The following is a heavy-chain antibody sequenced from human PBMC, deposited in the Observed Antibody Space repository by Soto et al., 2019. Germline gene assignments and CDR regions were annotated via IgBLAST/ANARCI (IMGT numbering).Heavy chain of an antibody. V-gene: IGHV1-69*06. Sequence: QVQLVQSGTVVQRRGSSVKVSCQASGGTFSSHGMAWVRQASGQGLEWMGGIIPTFGTPTYAPKFQGRVTITADKSTNTTYMELSSLRSEDTAVYYCASERSAQYFDFWGQGTLITVSS. CDR1: GGTFSSHG. CDR3: ASERSAQYFDF. J-gene: IGHJ4*02. CDR2: IIPTFGTP. D-gene: IGHD1-26*01.